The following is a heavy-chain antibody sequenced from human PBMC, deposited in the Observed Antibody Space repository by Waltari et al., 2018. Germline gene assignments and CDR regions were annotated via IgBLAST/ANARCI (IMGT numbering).Heavy chain of an antibody. V-gene: IGHV1-3*01. D-gene: IGHD3-10*01. CDR2: INAGNGNT. CDR3: ARSQRFRELLSFTNHYGMDV. Sequence: QVQLVQSGAEVKKPGASVKVSCKASGYTFTSYAMHWVRQAPGPRLEWMGWINAGNGNTKYSQKFQGRVTITRDTSASTAYMELSSLRSEDTAVYYCARSQRFRELLSFTNHYGMDVWGQGTTVTVSS. J-gene: IGHJ6*02. CDR1: GYTFTSYA.